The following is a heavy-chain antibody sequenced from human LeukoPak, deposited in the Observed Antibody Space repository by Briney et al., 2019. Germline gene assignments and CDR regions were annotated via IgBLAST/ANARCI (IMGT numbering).Heavy chain of an antibody. D-gene: IGHD6-19*01. CDR3: AREREQWLSRWFDP. Sequence: ASVKVSCKASGYTFTSYDINWVRQATGQGLEWMGWMNPNSGNTGYAQKFQGRVTMTRDTSTSTVYMELSSLRSEDTAVYYCAREREQWLSRWFDPWGQGTLVTVSS. CDR2: MNPNSGNT. V-gene: IGHV1-8*01. J-gene: IGHJ5*02. CDR1: GYTFTSYD.